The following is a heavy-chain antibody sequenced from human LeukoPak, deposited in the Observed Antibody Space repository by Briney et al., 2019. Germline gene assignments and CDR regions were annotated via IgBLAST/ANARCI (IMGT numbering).Heavy chain of an antibody. Sequence: SVKVSCKASGGTFSSYAISWVRQSPGQGLEWMGRIIPILGIANYAQKLQGRVTITADKSTSTAYMELSSLRSEDTAVYYCAIELPGIAVAGTHPFDYWGQGTLVTVSS. CDR3: AIELPGIAVAGTHPFDY. V-gene: IGHV1-69*04. J-gene: IGHJ4*02. CDR1: GGTFSSYA. CDR2: IIPILGIA. D-gene: IGHD6-19*01.